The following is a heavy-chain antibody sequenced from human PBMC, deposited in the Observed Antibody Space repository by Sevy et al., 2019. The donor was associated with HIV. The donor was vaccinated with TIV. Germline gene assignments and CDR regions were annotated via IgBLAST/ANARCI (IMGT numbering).Heavy chain of an antibody. CDR1: GFTFSTYT. CDR3: ARETYYYDSREENWFDP. V-gene: IGHV3-48*02. Sequence: GGSLRLSCVGSGFTFSTYTMHWVRQAPGKGLEWLSSISRDRRTIYYADSLKGRFTISRDNAKNSLYLQMNSLRDEETAVYYCARETYYYDSREENWFDPWGQGTLVTVSS. CDR2: ISRDRRTI. D-gene: IGHD3-22*01. J-gene: IGHJ5*02.